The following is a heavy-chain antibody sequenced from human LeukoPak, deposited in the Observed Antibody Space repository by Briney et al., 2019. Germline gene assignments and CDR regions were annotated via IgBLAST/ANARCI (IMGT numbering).Heavy chain of an antibody. CDR1: GFIFSSCA. CDR2: ISFSGGTI. D-gene: IGHD3-9*01. J-gene: IGHJ4*02. CDR3: AKGDPPTYYDILTGQDY. V-gene: IGHV3-23*01. Sequence: GGSLRLSCAASGFIFSSCAMSWVRQAPGKGLEWVSVISFSGGTIHYADSVKGRFTISRDNSKNTLYLQMSSLRAEDTAVYYCAKGDPPTYYDILTGQDYWGQGTLVTVSS.